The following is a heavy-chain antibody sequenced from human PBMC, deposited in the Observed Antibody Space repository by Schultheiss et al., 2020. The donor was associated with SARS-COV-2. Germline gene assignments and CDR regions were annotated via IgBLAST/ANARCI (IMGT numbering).Heavy chain of an antibody. CDR3: ARDIRVWTLDY. D-gene: IGHD3/OR15-3a*01. J-gene: IGHJ4*02. CDR1: GFTLSSYS. V-gene: IGHV3-48*04. Sequence: GGSLRLSCAASGFTLSSYSMSWVRQAPGKGLEWVSYIRSSSSTIYYADSVKGRFTISRDNAKNSLYLQMNSLRAEDTAVYYCARDIRVWTLDYWGQGTLVTVSS. CDR2: IRSSSSTI.